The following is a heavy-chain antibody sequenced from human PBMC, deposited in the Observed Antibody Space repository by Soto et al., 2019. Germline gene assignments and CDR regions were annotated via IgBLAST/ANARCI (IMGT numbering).Heavy chain of an antibody. Sequence: VQLLESGGGLVQPGGSLRLSCAASGFTFSSYAMSWVRQAPGKGLEWVSAISGSGGSTYYADSVKGRFTISRDNSKNTLYLQMNSLRAEDTAVYYCAKDPAAAGPGYYYYGMDVWGQGTTVTVSS. CDR2: ISGSGGST. CDR3: AKDPAAAGPGYYYYGMDV. J-gene: IGHJ6*02. D-gene: IGHD6-13*01. CDR1: GFTFSSYA. V-gene: IGHV3-23*01.